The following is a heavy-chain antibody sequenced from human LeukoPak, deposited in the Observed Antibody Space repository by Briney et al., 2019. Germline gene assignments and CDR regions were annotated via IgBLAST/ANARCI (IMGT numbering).Heavy chain of an antibody. J-gene: IGHJ6*03. Sequence: EASVKVSCTASGYTFTSYDINWVRQATGQGLEWMGWMNPNSGNTGYAQKFQGRVTMTRNTSISTAYMELSSLRSEDTAVYYCARGGSSWSHYYYYYMDVWGKGTTVTVSS. CDR2: MNPNSGNT. D-gene: IGHD6-13*01. CDR1: GYTFTSYD. V-gene: IGHV1-8*01. CDR3: ARGGSSWSHYYYYYMDV.